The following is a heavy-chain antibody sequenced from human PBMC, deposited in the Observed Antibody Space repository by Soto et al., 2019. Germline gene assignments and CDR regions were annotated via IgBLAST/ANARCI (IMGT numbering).Heavy chain of an antibody. J-gene: IGHJ4*02. CDR1: GGTLSPYF. CDR3: ARGGMSSGWYMLHYFDF. Sequence: SETLSLTCPVAGGTLSPYFLSWIRPSPGKGLEWIGYIYDRNTNYNPSLRSRVTISEDTSKKQFSLHLRSVTAADTAFYYCARGGMSSGWYMLHYFDFWGQGILVTVSS. CDR2: IYDRNT. V-gene: IGHV4-59*01. D-gene: IGHD6-19*01.